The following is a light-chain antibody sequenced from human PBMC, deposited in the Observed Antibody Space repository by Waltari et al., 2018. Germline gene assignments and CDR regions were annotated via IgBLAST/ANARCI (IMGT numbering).Light chain of an antibody. CDR1: SSDVGGYNY. J-gene: IGLJ3*02. V-gene: IGLV2-8*01. CDR3: SSYAGSKFWV. CDR2: EVS. Sequence: QSALTQPPSASGSPGQSVTIPCTGTSSDVGGYNYVSWFQQRPGKAPTVMIYEVSNWPSVVPSRFSASKSGNTASLIVSGLQAEDEADYYCSSYAGSKFWVFGGGTKLTVL.